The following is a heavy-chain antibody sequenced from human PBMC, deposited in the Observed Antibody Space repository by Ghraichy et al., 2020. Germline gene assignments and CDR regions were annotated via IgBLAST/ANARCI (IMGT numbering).Heavy chain of an antibody. D-gene: IGHD3-16*01. Sequence: SENLSLTCTVSGASINSGSYYWVWIRQPPGKGLEWIGSIHHSGTTYFNPSLKSRVIISVDMPKNQFSLNLTSVTAADTALYFCARDHQLKPYAYYYGMDVCCQETTVTVSS. CDR1: GASINSGSYY. CDR3: ARDHQLKPYAYYYGMDV. V-gene: IGHV4-39*02. CDR2: IHHSGTT. J-gene: IGHJ6*02.